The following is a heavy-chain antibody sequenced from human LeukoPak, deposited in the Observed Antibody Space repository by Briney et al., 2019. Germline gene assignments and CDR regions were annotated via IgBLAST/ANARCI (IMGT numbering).Heavy chain of an antibody. V-gene: IGHV3-48*03. CDR3: ARVGIVVVSDY. CDR1: GFTFSSYE. Sequence: GGSLRLSCAASGFTFSSYEMSWVRQAPGKGLEWVSYISSSGSTIYYGDSVKGRFTISRDNAKNSLYLQMNSLRAEDTAVYYCARVGIVVVSDYWGQGTLVTVSS. D-gene: IGHD3-22*01. J-gene: IGHJ4*02. CDR2: ISSSGSTI.